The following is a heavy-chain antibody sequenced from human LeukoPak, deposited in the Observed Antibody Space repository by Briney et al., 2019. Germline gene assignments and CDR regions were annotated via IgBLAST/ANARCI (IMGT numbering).Heavy chain of an antibody. CDR2: IFYSGNT. D-gene: IGHD4-17*01. J-gene: IGHJ6*02. CDR1: SGSVSNSHYY. Sequence: SETLSLTCTVSSGSVSNSHYYWAWVRQPPGKGLEWLGSIFYSGNTHYNPSLKSPVTISIDTSKNQFSLKVSSVTAADTAIYYCARDRVHGDYGRYYYYYGMDVWGQGTTVTVSS. V-gene: IGHV4-39*07. CDR3: ARDRVHGDYGRYYYYYGMDV.